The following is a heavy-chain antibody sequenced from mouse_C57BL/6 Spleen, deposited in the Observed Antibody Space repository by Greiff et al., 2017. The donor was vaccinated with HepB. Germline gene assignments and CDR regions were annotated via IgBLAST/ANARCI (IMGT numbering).Heavy chain of an antibody. V-gene: IGHV5-4*01. J-gene: IGHJ2*01. Sequence: EVQLVESGGGLVKPGGSLKLSCAASGFTFSSYAMSWVRQTPEKRLEWVATISDGGSYTYYPDNVKGRFTISRDNAKNNLYLQMSHLKSEDTAMYYCARERDYYGSSYVDYWGQGTTLTVSS. D-gene: IGHD1-1*01. CDR2: ISDGGSYT. CDR1: GFTFSSYA. CDR3: ARERDYYGSSYVDY.